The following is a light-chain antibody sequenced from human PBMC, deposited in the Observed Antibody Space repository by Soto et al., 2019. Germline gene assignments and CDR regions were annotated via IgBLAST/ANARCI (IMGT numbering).Light chain of an antibody. CDR3: CSYAGSSNWV. CDR2: EDS. CDR1: SSDVGSYNL. J-gene: IGLJ3*02. V-gene: IGLV2-23*01. Sequence: QSALTQPASVSGSPGQSITISCTGTSSDVGSYNLVSWYQQHPGKAPKLMIYEDSKGASGVSNRFSGSTSGITASLTISVLQAEDEADYYCCSYAGSSNWVFGGGTKVTVL.